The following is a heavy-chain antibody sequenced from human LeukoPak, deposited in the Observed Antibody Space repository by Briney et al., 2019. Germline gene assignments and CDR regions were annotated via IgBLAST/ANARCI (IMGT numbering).Heavy chain of an antibody. CDR1: GFSFSSYA. Sequence: GGSLRLSCAASGFSFSSYAMSWVRQAPGKGLEWVSGISGSGDNTYYVDSVKGRFTISRDNSKNTLYLQMSSLRAEDTAVYYCAKRGYYYDSSGYYSRTYFDYWGQGTLVIVSS. CDR3: AKRGYYYDSSGYYSRTYFDY. D-gene: IGHD3-22*01. J-gene: IGHJ4*02. CDR2: ISGSGDNT. V-gene: IGHV3-23*01.